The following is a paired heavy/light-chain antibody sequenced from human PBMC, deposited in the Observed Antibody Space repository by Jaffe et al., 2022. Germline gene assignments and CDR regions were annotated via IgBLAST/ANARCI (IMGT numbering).Light chain of an antibody. CDR2: GAS. V-gene: IGKV3-20*01. J-gene: IGKJ4*01. CDR3: QQYGSSPPKLT. Sequence: EIVLTQSPGTLSLSPGERATLSCRASQSVSSSYLAWYQQKPGQAPRLLIYGASSRATGIPDRFSGSGSGTDFTLTISRLEPEDFAVYYCQQYGSSPPKLTFGGGTKVEIK. CDR1: QSVSSSY.
Heavy chain of an antibody. J-gene: IGHJ3*02. CDR3: AREGSFLWFGEPTAFDI. Sequence: EVQLVESGGGLVQPGGSLRLSCAASGFTFSSYEMNWVRQAPGKGLEWVSYISSSGSTIYYADSVKGRFTISRDNAKNSLYLQMNSLRAEDTAVYYCAREGSFLWFGEPTAFDIWGQGTMVTVSS. CDR1: GFTFSSYE. V-gene: IGHV3-48*03. D-gene: IGHD3-10*01. CDR2: ISSSGSTI.